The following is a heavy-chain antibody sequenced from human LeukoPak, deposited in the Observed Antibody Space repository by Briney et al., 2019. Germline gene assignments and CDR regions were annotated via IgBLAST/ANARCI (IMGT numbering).Heavy chain of an antibody. CDR2: INHSGST. Sequence: SETLSLTCAVYGGSFSGYYWSWIRQPPGKGLEWIGEINHSGSTNYNPSLKSRVTISVDTSKNQFSLKLSSVTAADTAVYYCARAQWLVSRALDYWGQGTLVSVSS. CDR1: GGSFSGYY. V-gene: IGHV4-34*01. CDR3: ARAQWLVSRALDY. D-gene: IGHD6-19*01. J-gene: IGHJ4*02.